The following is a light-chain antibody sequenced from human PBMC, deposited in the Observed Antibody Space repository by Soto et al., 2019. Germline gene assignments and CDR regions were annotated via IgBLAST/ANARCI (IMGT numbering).Light chain of an antibody. J-gene: IGKJ1*01. CDR1: QAIDSW. CDR2: TGS. Sequence: DIQMTQSPSSVSASVGDRVTITCRASQAIDSWLAWYQQKPGEAPKLLIFTGSLLHSGVPPRFSGGGSGTDFTLTISSLQPEDFATYYCQQTLSFPPAFGQGT. V-gene: IGKV1-12*01. CDR3: QQTLSFPPA.